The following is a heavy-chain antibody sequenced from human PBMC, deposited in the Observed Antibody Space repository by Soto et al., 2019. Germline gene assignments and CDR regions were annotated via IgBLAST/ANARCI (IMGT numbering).Heavy chain of an antibody. CDR1: GFSVSRNY. Sequence: QLVETGGGLIQPGTSLTLSWAASGFSVSRNYMTWVRQAPGKGLEWVSFVYSGGATFYADSVKGRFILSRDDSQNTMYLQMNNLRAEDTAVYYCARVPGRLWGRGTLVTVAS. D-gene: IGHD3-10*01. J-gene: IGHJ4*02. CDR3: ARVPGRL. V-gene: IGHV3-53*02. CDR2: VYSGGAT.